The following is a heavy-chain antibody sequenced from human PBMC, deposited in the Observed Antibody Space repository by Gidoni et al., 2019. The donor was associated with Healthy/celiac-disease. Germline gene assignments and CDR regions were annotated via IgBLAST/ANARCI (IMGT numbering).Heavy chain of an antibody. D-gene: IGHD6-19*01. CDR1: GGSFSGYY. CDR2: INHSGST. CDR3: ARVLGGGRYVDY. Sequence: QVQLQQWGAGLLKPSETLSLTCAVYGGSFSGYYWSWIRQPPGKGLEWIGEINHSGSTNYNPSLKSRVTISVDTSKNQFSLKLSSVTAADTAVYYCARVLGGGRYVDYWGQGTLVTVSS. J-gene: IGHJ4*02. V-gene: IGHV4-34*01.